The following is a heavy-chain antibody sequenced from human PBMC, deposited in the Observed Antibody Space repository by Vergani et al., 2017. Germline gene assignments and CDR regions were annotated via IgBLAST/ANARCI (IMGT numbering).Heavy chain of an antibody. J-gene: IGHJ4*02. CDR2: ITPILGIA. CDR3: AGVGQYGGSWAY. Sequence: QVQLVQSGAEVKKPGSSVKVSCKASGGTFSSYTISWVRQAPGQGLEWMGRITPILGIANYAQKLKARVTITADKSTSTAYMELISLRSEETAVYYCAGVGQYGGSWAYWGQGTLVTVSS. V-gene: IGHV1-69*02. D-gene: IGHD1-26*01. CDR1: GGTFSSYT.